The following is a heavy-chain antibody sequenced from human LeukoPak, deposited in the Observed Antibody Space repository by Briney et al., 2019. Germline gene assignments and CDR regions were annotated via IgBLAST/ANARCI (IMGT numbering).Heavy chain of an antibody. D-gene: IGHD5-18*01. Sequence: SETLSLTRTVSGGSISSSYCSWIRQSPGKGLEWIGYIYHGGTINYNSSLKSRVTISVDTSKNQCSLKLRSVDATDTAMYYCARHEGSSGYYKYWGQGTLVIVSS. CDR3: ARHEGSSGYYKY. CDR2: IYHGGTI. J-gene: IGHJ4*02. V-gene: IGHV4-59*08. CDR1: GGSISSSY.